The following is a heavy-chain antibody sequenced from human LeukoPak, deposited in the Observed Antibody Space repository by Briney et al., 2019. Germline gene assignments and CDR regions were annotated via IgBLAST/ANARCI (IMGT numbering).Heavy chain of an antibody. Sequence: PGGSLRLSCAASGFTFTNYAMSWVRQAPGKGLDFVSSISNSGETTNYADSVKGRFTISRDNSKNTLYLQMNSLRAEDTAVYYCARGLWWSKYYFDYWGQGTLVTVPS. D-gene: IGHD2-21*01. CDR1: GFTFTNYA. V-gene: IGHV3-23*01. CDR2: ISNSGETT. CDR3: ARGLWWSKYYFDY. J-gene: IGHJ4*02.